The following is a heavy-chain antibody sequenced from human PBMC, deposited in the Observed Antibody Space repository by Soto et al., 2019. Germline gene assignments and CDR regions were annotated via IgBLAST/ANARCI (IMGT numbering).Heavy chain of an antibody. CDR3: SRVTMVRVVRPPLHIDY. V-gene: IGHV1-18*01. CDR2: ISAYNGNT. D-gene: IGHD3-10*01. CDR1: GYTFTSYG. J-gene: IGHJ4*02. Sequence: QVQLVQSGAEVKKPGASVKVSCKASGYTFTSYGISWVRQAPGQGIEWMGWISAYNGNTNYAQKVQGRVTMTTDTSTSTDYMELRSLRSHDTAVYYCSRVTMVRVVRPPLHIDYWGQGTLFTVSS.